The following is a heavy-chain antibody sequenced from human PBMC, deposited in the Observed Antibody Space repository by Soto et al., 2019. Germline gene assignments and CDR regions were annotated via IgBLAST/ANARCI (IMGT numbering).Heavy chain of an antibody. CDR2: IWSDASNK. Sequence: QVQLVESGGGVVQPGRSLRLSCAASGFTFSSYGMHWVRQAPGKGLEWVAVIWSDASNKYFGDSVKGRFTISRDNSKNTLSLQMNSLRAEDTAVYYCARDQSGNRWAVDYWGQGILVTVSS. D-gene: IGHD5-12*01. CDR1: GFTFSSYG. J-gene: IGHJ4*02. CDR3: ARDQSGNRWAVDY. V-gene: IGHV3-33*01.